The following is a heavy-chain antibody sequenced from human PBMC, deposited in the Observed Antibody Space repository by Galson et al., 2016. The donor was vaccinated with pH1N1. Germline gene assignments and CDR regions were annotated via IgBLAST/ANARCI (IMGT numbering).Heavy chain of an antibody. CDR2: IYQDGSEE. Sequence: SLRLSCAASGFSVRSYWMSWVRQAPGKGLEWVASIYQDGSEEKYVDSVKGRFTISRDNAENLLYLRMNSLRAEDTAVYYCARAIAQCDSYWGQGTLVTVSS. J-gene: IGHJ4*02. CDR1: GFSVRSYW. V-gene: IGHV3-7*01. CDR3: ARAIAQCDSY. D-gene: IGHD2-21*01.